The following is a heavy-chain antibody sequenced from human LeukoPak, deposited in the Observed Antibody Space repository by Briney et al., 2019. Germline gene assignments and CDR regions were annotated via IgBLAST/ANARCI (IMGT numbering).Heavy chain of an antibody. J-gene: IGHJ4*02. Sequence: GRSLRLSCAASGFTFSSYAMSWVRQAPGKGLEWVSAISGSGGSTYYADSVKGRFTISRDNSKNTLYLQMNSLRAEDTAVYYCAKDTPYYYDSSGYATTGFDYWGQGTLVTVSS. CDR3: AKDTPYYYDSSGYATTGFDY. CDR2: ISGSGGST. CDR1: GFTFSSYA. D-gene: IGHD3-22*01. V-gene: IGHV3-23*01.